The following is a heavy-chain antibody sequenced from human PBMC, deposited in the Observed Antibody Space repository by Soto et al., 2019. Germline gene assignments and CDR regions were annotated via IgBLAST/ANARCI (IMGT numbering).Heavy chain of an antibody. V-gene: IGHV1-69*01. CDR1: GYTFSSYA. J-gene: IGHJ6*02. D-gene: IGHD3-22*01. CDR3: ARDGSGYRSRASPMDV. Sequence: QVQLVQSGAEVKKPGSSVKVSCKSSGYTFSSYAISWVRQAPGQGLEWMGGIIPIFGTANYAQKFQGRVTITADESTSTAYMEFSSLRSEDTAVYYCARDGSGYRSRASPMDVWGQGTTVTVSS. CDR2: IIPIFGTA.